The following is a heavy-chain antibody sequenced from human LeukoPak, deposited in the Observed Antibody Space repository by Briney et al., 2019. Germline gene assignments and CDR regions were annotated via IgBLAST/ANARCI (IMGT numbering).Heavy chain of an antibody. Sequence: SETLSLTCTVSGGSISSGSYYWSWIRQPAGKGLKWIGRIYTSGSTNYNPSLKSRVTISVDTSKNQFSLKLSSVTAADTAVYYCARDLGSSSLGYFDYWGQGTLVTVSS. V-gene: IGHV4-61*02. J-gene: IGHJ4*02. CDR1: GGSISSGSYY. CDR3: ARDLGSSSLGYFDY. CDR2: IYTSGST. D-gene: IGHD6-6*01.